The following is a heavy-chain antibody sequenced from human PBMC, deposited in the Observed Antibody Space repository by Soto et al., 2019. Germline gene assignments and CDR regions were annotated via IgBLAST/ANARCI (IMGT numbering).Heavy chain of an antibody. J-gene: IGHJ5*02. CDR3: ARYDYGDYDWFDP. D-gene: IGHD4-17*01. CDR2: IYYSGST. CDR1: GGSISSGGYY. V-gene: IGHV4-31*03. Sequence: QVQLQESGPGLVKPSQTLSLTCTVSGGSISSGGYYWSWIRQHPGKGLEWIGYIYYSGSTYYNPSLKSRVTISVDTSKNQLSLKLSSVTAADTAVYYGARYDYGDYDWFDPWGQGTLVTVSS.